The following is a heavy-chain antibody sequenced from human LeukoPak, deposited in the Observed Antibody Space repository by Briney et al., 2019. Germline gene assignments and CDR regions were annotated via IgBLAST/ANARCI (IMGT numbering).Heavy chain of an antibody. J-gene: IGHJ5*02. CDR3: ARSPGGWFGELLSTGSWFDP. V-gene: IGHV4-31*03. D-gene: IGHD3-10*01. CDR2: IYYSGST. Sequence: TLSLTCTVSGGSISSGGYYWSWIRQHPGKGLEWIGYIYYSGSTYYNPSLKSRVTISVDTSKNQFSLKLSSVTAADTAVYYCARSPGGWFGELLSTGSWFDPWGQGILVTVSS. CDR1: GGSISSGGYY.